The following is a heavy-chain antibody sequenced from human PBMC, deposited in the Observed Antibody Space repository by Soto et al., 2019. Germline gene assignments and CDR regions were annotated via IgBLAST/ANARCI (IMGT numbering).Heavy chain of an antibody. V-gene: IGHV1-8*01. Sequence: QVQLVQSGAEVKKPGASVKVSCKASGYTFTSYDINWVRQATGQGLEWMGWMNPNSGNTGYAQKFQGRVTMTRNTSISTAYMELSSLRSEDTAVYYCARGRSVLEWLLYRDSDGMDVWGQGTTVTVSS. D-gene: IGHD3-3*01. J-gene: IGHJ6*02. CDR1: GYTFTSYD. CDR3: ARGRSVLEWLLYRDSDGMDV. CDR2: MNPNSGNT.